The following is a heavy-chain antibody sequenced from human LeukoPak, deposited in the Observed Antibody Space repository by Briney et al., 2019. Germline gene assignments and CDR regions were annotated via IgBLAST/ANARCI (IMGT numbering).Heavy chain of an antibody. Sequence: PSETLSLTCAVYGGSFSGYYWSWIRQPPGKGLEWIGEINHSGSTNYNPSLKSRVTISVDTSKNQFSLKLSSVTAADTAVYYCARVLEYQLLSPYYYMDVWGKGTTVTVSS. J-gene: IGHJ6*03. CDR2: INHSGST. D-gene: IGHD2-2*01. CDR1: GGSFSGYY. CDR3: ARVLEYQLLSPYYYMDV. V-gene: IGHV4-34*01.